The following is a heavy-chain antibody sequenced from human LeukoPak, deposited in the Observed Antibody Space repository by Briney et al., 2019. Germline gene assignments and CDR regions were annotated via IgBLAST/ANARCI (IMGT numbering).Heavy chain of an antibody. V-gene: IGHV5-51*01. Sequence: GESLKISCKATRYSFTHSWIGWVRQLAERGLEGMGITYPGDADTRYNPSFEGRVITSSEKSTTTAYLHWSSRKASDTAMYHCAQSSGYYANFDYWGQGTLVTVSS. CDR1: RYSFTHSW. J-gene: IGHJ4*02. CDR2: TYPGDADT. D-gene: IGHD3-22*01. CDR3: AQSSGYYANFDY.